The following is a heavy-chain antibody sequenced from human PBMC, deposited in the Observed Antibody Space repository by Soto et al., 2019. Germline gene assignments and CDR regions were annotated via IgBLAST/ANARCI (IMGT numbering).Heavy chain of an antibody. V-gene: IGHV4-39*01. CDR2: IYYTGST. D-gene: IGHD2-15*01. CDR3: TRHRDILEVYGMDV. J-gene: IGHJ6*02. Sequence: QLQLQESGPGLVKPSETLSLTCSVSGGSISSRNYYWAWIRQPPGKGLEWIGSIYYTGSTLDSPSLKGRVTLSIDTSKRQVSLKLSSVTAADTGIYYCTRHRDILEVYGMDVWGQGTTVTVSS. CDR1: GGSISSRNYY.